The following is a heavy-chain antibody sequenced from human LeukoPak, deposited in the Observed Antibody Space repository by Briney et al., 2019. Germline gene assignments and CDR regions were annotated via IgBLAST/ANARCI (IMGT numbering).Heavy chain of an antibody. CDR1: GYTFSAFY. Sequence: ASVKASCKASGYTFSAFYIHWIRQSPGQGVEDMGWINPKSGATNYAQKFQGRVTMTRDTSINTLYMELTRLRSDDTAIYYCARVHCSSSSCYADPVDVWGQGTPVAVSS. J-gene: IGHJ3*01. CDR3: ARVHCSSSSCYADPVDV. V-gene: IGHV1-2*02. CDR2: INPKSGAT. D-gene: IGHD2-2*01.